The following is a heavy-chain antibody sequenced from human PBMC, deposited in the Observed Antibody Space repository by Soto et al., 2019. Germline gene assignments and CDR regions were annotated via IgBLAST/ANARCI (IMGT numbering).Heavy chain of an antibody. J-gene: IGHJ4*02. D-gene: IGHD4-17*01. CDR3: ASGGSTVTREFDY. Sequence: QVQLVQSGAEVKKPGASVKVSCKALGYTFTGFYMHWVRQAPGQGLEWMGWINPKSGDTEYAQKFQGWVTMTRDTSISTDYMELSRLKSDDTAVYYCASGGSTVTREFDYWGQGTLVSVSS. CDR2: INPKSGDT. V-gene: IGHV1-2*04. CDR1: GYTFTGFY.